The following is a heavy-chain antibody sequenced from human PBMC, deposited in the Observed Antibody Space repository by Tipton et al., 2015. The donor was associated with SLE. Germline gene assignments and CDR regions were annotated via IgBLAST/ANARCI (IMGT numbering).Heavy chain of an antibody. CDR1: GFTFSSYE. Sequence: GSLRLSCAASGFTFSSYEMSWVRQAPGKGLEWVGTIHHSGITYYNPSLKSRVTISVDTSKNQFSLKVRSVTAADTAVYYCAREYSGYDYRTFVHWGQGTLVTVSS. CDR3: AREYSGYDYRTFVH. D-gene: IGHD5-12*01. CDR2: IHHSGIT. J-gene: IGHJ4*02. V-gene: IGHV4-38-2*02.